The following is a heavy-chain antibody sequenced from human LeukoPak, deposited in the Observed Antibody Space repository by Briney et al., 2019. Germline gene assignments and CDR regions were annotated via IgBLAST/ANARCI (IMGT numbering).Heavy chain of an antibody. CDR2: INPNSGGT. J-gene: IGHJ6*03. V-gene: IGHV1-2*02. Sequence: ASVKVSCKASGYTFTGYYIHWMRQAPGQGVEWMGWINPNSGGTNYAQKFQGRVTMTRDTSISTAYMELSRLRSDDTAVYYCARDPYGDNHYYYYYMDVWGKGTTVTVSS. CDR1: GYTFTGYY. CDR3: ARDPYGDNHYYYYYMDV. D-gene: IGHD4-17*01.